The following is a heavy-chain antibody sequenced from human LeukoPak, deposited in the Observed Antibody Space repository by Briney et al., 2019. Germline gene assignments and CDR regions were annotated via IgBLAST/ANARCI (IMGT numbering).Heavy chain of an antibody. J-gene: IGHJ4*02. CDR3: ARRSYSHGYSDYFDY. V-gene: IGHV4-59*08. Sequence: SETLSLTCTASGCSISSYYWRWIRQPPEKGLEWIGYIYYNASTNYNPSLKSRVTISINTSKNQFSLILSSVTAADTAVYYCARRSYSHGYSDYFDYWGQGTLVTVSS. D-gene: IGHD5-18*01. CDR1: GCSISSYY. CDR2: IYYNAST.